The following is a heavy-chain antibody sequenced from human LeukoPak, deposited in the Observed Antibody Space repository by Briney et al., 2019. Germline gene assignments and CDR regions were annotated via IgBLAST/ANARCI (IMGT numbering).Heavy chain of an antibody. V-gene: IGHV3-23*01. CDR2: ISGSGGST. CDR3: AKGGVAYYDSSGPDY. CDR1: GFTFSSYA. J-gene: IGHJ4*02. Sequence: GGSLRLSCAASGFTFSSYAMSWVRQAPGRGLEWVSAISGSGGSTYYADSVKGRFTISRDNSKNTLYLQMNSLRAEDTAVYYCAKGGVAYYDSSGPDYWGQGTLVTVSS. D-gene: IGHD3-22*01.